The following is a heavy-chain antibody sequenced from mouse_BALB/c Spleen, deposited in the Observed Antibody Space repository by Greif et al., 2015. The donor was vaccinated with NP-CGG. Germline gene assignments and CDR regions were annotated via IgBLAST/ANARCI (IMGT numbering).Heavy chain of an antibody. CDR1: GYTFTSYW. CDR2: INPSTGYT. D-gene: IGHD1-1*01. V-gene: IGHV1-7*01. J-gene: IGHJ4*01. Sequence: VQLQESGAELAKPGASVKMSCKASGYTFTSYWMHWVKQRPGQGLEWIGYINPSTGYTEYNQKFKDKSTLTADKSSSTAYMQLSSLTSEDSAVYYCASHYYGSSYCCAMDYWGQGTSVTVSS. CDR3: ASHYYGSSYCCAMDY.